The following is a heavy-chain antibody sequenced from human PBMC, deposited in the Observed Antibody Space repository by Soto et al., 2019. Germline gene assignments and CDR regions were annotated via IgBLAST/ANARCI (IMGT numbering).Heavy chain of an antibody. V-gene: IGHV4-39*01. CDR1: GASIITENFF. J-gene: IGHJ4*02. D-gene: IGHD4-17*01. Sequence: PSETRSLTGSVSGASIITENFFWGWIRQSPRRGLELIGSISYSGRPYDNPSLPSRATISLDTAKNQFSLKWTSVTTADTAVYYCARRRASDYGGNNHPYAFDRWGQGTLVTVSS. CDR3: ARRRASDYGGNNHPYAFDR. CDR2: ISYSGRP.